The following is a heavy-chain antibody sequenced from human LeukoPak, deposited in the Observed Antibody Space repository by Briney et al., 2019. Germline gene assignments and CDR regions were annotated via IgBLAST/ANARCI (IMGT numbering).Heavy chain of an antibody. Sequence: ASAKVSCKASGGTFSSYAISWVRQAPGQGLEWMGGIIPIFGTANYAQKFQGRVTITADESTSTAYMELSSLRSEDTAVYYCARNRGYSYGYNYWGQGTLVTVSS. V-gene: IGHV1-69*13. D-gene: IGHD5-18*01. CDR2: IIPIFGTA. CDR3: ARNRGYSYGYNY. CDR1: GGTFSSYA. J-gene: IGHJ4*02.